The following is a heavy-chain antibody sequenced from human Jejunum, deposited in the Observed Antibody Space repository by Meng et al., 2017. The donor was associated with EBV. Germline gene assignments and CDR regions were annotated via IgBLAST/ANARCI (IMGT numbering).Heavy chain of an antibody. CDR3: ASLRNRGFDL. D-gene: IGHD1-14*01. V-gene: IGHV3-53*01. CDR2: IYSGGST. J-gene: IGHJ2*01. CDR1: GFTVSSND. Sequence: VQLVESGGGLIQPGGSLRLSCAASGFTVSSNDMTWARQAPGKGLEWVLVIYSGGSTYYADSVKGRFTISRDNSKNTLYLQMNNLRAEDTAVYYCASLRNRGFDLWGRGTLVTVSS.